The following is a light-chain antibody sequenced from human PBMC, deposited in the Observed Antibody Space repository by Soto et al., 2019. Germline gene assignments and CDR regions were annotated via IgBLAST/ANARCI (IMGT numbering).Light chain of an antibody. CDR3: QSYNDWPFA. J-gene: IGKJ2*01. V-gene: IGKV3-15*01. Sequence: EIVLTQSPATLSVSPGERVTLSCRASESLSYFLAWYQHKPGQSPRLLIYGVSTRVAGGPSRFSGGGSATDFTLTISSLQSEDFAVYYCQSYNDWPFAFGQGTKLEI. CDR1: ESLSYF. CDR2: GVS.